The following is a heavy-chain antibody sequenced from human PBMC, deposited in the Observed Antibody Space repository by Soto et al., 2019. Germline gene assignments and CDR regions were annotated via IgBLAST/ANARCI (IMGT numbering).Heavy chain of an antibody. V-gene: IGHV4-59*01. Sequence: SETLSLTCTVSGGSISSYYWSWIRQPPGKGLEWIGYIYYSVSTNYNPSLKSRVTISVDTSKNQFSLKLNSVTAADTAVYYCARVYYGSGSYLYDYWGQGTLVTVSS. D-gene: IGHD3-10*01. CDR2: IYYSVST. CDR3: ARVYYGSGSYLYDY. CDR1: GGSISSYY. J-gene: IGHJ4*02.